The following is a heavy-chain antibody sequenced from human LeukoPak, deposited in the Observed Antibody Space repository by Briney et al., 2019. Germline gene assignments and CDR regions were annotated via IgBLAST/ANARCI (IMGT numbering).Heavy chain of an antibody. Sequence: SETLSLTCTVSGGSITSSSYYWGWIRQPPGKGLQWIGSFYYSGSTYYNPSLKSRVTIYVDTSKNQFSLKLSSVTAADTAVYYCASLDAGVATIDYWGQGTLVTVSS. J-gene: IGHJ4*02. CDR3: ASLDAGVATIDY. CDR2: FYYSGST. CDR1: GGSITSSSYY. V-gene: IGHV4-39*07. D-gene: IGHD5-12*01.